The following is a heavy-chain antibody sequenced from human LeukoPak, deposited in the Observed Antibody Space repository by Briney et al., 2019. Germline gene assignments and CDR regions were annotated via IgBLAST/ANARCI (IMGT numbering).Heavy chain of an antibody. Sequence: PGGSLRLSCSASGFTFSTYSMHWVRQAPGKGLEYVSAITNNGGGTFYADSVKGRFTISRDNSKNTLYLQMSSLRAEDTAVYYCVKRSGYSHDYWGQGTLVTVSS. J-gene: IGHJ4*02. V-gene: IGHV3-64D*06. CDR3: VKRSGYSHDY. CDR1: GFTFSTYS. CDR2: ITNNGGGT. D-gene: IGHD5-18*01.